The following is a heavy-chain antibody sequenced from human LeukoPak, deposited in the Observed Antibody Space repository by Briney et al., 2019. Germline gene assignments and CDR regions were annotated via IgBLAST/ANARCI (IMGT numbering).Heavy chain of an antibody. CDR1: GYTLTELS. J-gene: IGHJ4*02. CDR3: ATARGWLPDY. CDR2: FDPEDGET. V-gene: IGHV1-24*01. D-gene: IGHD5-12*01. Sequence: ASVKVSCKVYGYTLTELSMHWVRQAPGKGREWMGGFDPEDGETIYAQKVQGRLTMTEDTSTDKAYMELSSVRSEDTAVYYCATARGWLPDYWGQETLVTVSS.